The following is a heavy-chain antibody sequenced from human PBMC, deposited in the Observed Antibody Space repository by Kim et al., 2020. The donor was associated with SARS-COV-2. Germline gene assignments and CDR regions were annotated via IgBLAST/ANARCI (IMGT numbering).Heavy chain of an antibody. V-gene: IGHV3-7*03. J-gene: IGHJ4*02. CDR2: IKQDGSED. CDR1: GFNFRSFC. Sequence: GGSLRLSCAASGFNFRSFCMTWVRQAPGKGLEWVATIKQDGSEDYYVDSVKGRFTISRDNAKNSLFLQMNSLRAEDTAIYYCARLYYLDSSIYRQFDYWGQGTLVIVSS. D-gene: IGHD3-22*01. CDR3: ARLYYLDSSIYRQFDY.